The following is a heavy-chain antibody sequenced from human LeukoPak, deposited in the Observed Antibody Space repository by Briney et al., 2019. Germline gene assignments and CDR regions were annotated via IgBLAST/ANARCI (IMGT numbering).Heavy chain of an antibody. CDR3: ARGDGSGNSYGLIHDH. V-gene: IGHV1-2*02. CDR1: GYTFTGYY. D-gene: IGHD3-10*01. Sequence: ASVKVSCKASGYTFTGYYIHWVRQAPGQGLEWMGWLNPNTGGTNYAQKFQGRDTMTRDTSISTAYMELGRLSSDDTAVYYCARGDGSGNSYGLIHDHWGQGTLVIVSS. CDR2: LNPNTGGT. J-gene: IGHJ4*02.